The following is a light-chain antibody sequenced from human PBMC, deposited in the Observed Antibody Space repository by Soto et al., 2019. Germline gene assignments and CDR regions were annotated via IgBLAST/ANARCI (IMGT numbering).Light chain of an antibody. V-gene: IGKV1-5*03. CDR2: KAS. J-gene: IGKJ1*01. CDR3: QQYNSYPWT. CDR1: QTISGW. Sequence: DIQMNQSPSTLSASVGDRVTITCRASQTISGWLAWYQQKPGKAPKLLIYKASNLESGAPSRFSGSGSGTELTLTINSLQPDDFASYYCQQYNSYPWTFGQGTKVDIK.